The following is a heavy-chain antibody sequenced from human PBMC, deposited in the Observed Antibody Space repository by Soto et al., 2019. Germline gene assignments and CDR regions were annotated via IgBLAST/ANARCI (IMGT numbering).Heavy chain of an antibody. CDR3: AGGYEARACRGKCCYPTCFDY. CDR2: TYYRSKWYN. CDR1: GDSVSSNSAV. D-gene: IGHD2-15*01. J-gene: IGHJ4*02. V-gene: IGHV6-1*01. Sequence: SQTLSLTCAISGDSVSSNSAVWNWIRQSPSGGLEWLGRTYYRSKWYNDYAVSVKSRITINPDTYKNQFSLQLNSVTPEDTAVDYCAGGYEARACRGKCCYPTCFDYWGQGTLVTVSS.